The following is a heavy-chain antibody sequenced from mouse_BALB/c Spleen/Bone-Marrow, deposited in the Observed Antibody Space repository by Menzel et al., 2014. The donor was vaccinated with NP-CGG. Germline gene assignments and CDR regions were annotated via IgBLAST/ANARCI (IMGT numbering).Heavy chain of an antibody. D-gene: IGHD1-1*01. Sequence: DVQLQESGAELVKPGASVKLSCTASGFNIKDTYMHWVKQRPEQGPEWIGRIDPANGNTKYDPKFQGKATITADTSSNTAYLQLSSLTSEDTAVYYCARYYYGSSLFDYWGQGTTLTVSS. CDR1: GFNIKDTY. CDR3: ARYYYGSSLFDY. V-gene: IGHV14-3*02. J-gene: IGHJ2*01. CDR2: IDPANGNT.